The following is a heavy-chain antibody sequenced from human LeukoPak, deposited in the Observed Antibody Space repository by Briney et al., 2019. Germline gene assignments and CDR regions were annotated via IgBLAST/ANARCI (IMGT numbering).Heavy chain of an antibody. Sequence: SSETLSLTCAVSGGSISSSNWWSWVRQPPGKGLEWIGEIYHSGSTNYNPSLKSRVTISVDKSKNQFSLKLSSVTAADTAVYYCARDSYDSSGRSNYGMDVWGQGTTVTVSS. D-gene: IGHD3-22*01. CDR1: GGSISSSNW. CDR3: ARDSYDSSGRSNYGMDV. V-gene: IGHV4-4*02. CDR2: IYHSGST. J-gene: IGHJ6*02.